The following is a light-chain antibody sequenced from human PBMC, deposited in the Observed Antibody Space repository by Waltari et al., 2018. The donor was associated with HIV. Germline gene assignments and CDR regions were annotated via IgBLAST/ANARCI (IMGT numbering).Light chain of an antibody. V-gene: IGKV3-20*01. CDR3: QQYADSYT. J-gene: IGKJ2*01. CDR2: RAS. Sequence: EIVLTQSPGTLSFSPGERATLSCRASQSVSGNYVAWSQHKPGQAPTLLIYRASTRATGIPDRFSGSGSGTDFTLTISRLEPEDFALYYRQQYADSYTFGRGTKLEI. CDR1: QSVSGNY.